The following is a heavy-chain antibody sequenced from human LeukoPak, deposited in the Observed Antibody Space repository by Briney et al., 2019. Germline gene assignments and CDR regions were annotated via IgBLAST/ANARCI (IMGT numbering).Heavy chain of an antibody. Sequence: GASVKVSCKASGYTFTSYYMHWVRQAPGQGLEGMGIINPSGGSTSYAQKFQGRVTMTRDMSTGTVYMELSSLRSEDTAVYYCARDRAPACGGDCYSDAFDIWGQGTMVTVSS. CDR2: INPSGGST. CDR3: ARDRAPACGGDCYSDAFDI. CDR1: GYTFTSYY. D-gene: IGHD2-21*02. J-gene: IGHJ3*02. V-gene: IGHV1-46*01.